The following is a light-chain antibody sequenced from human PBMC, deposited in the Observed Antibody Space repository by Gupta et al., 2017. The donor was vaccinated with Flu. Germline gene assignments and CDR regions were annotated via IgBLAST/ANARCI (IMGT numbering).Light chain of an antibody. Sequence: DDVMIQSSLSLPVTLGQPASIYCRSSQGLVYSDGNTYLHWLQQRPGQAPRRLIYLVSHRDSGVPYRFSGSGSGTDFTLKISRVEAEDFGVYYCKQGKHCPWAFGQGTKVEIK. V-gene: IGKV2-30*01. CDR1: QGLVYSDGNTY. CDR2: LVS. J-gene: IGKJ1*01. CDR3: KQGKHCPWA.